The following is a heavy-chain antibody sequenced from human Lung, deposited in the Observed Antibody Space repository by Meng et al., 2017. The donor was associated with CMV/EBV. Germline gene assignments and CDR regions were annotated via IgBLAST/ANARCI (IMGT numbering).Heavy chain of an antibody. CDR2: IIPILGIA. J-gene: IGHJ6*01. Sequence: SXXVSCKASGGTFSSYTISWVRQAPGQGLEWMGRIIPILGIANYAQKFQGRVTITADKSTSTAYMELSSLRSEDTAVYYCARAFIVVVPAAIGSPYGMDVWGQGTXVTVCS. CDR3: ARAFIVVVPAAIGSPYGMDV. V-gene: IGHV1-69*02. CDR1: GGTFSSYT. D-gene: IGHD2-2*01.